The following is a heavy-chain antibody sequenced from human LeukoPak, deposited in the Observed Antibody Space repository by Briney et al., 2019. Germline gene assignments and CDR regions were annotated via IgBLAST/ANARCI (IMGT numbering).Heavy chain of an antibody. D-gene: IGHD6-6*01. Sequence: SQTLSLTCTVSGGSISSGSYYWSWIRQPAGKGLEWIGRIYASGSTNYNPSLKSRVTISVDTSKNQFSLKLSSVTAADTAVYYCARALEAARVFDYWGQGTLVTVSS. J-gene: IGHJ4*02. CDR3: ARALEAARVFDY. V-gene: IGHV4-61*02. CDR1: GGSISSGSYY. CDR2: IYASGST.